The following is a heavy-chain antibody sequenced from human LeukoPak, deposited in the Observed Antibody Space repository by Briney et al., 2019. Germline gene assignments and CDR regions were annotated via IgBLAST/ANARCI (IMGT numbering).Heavy chain of an antibody. V-gene: IGHV4-34*01. CDR1: GGSFSGYY. D-gene: IGHD6-19*01. CDR3: ASLRAGYGMDV. Sequence: SETLSLTCAVYGGSFSGYYWSWIRQPPGEGLEWIGEINHSGSTNYNPSLKSRVTISVDTSKNQFSLKLSSVTAADTAVYYCASLRAGYGMDVWGQGTTVTVSS. CDR2: INHSGST. J-gene: IGHJ6*02.